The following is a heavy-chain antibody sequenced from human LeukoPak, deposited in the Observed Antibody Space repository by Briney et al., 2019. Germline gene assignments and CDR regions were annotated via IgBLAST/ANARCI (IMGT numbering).Heavy chain of an antibody. D-gene: IGHD3-22*01. CDR2: INHSGST. J-gene: IGHJ1*01. V-gene: IGHV4-34*01. CDR3: ASPPQHYYDSSGYQH. CDR1: GGSFSGYY. Sequence: PSETLSLTCAVYGGSFSGYYWSWIRQPPGKGLEWIGEINHSGSTNYNPSLKSRVTISVDTSKNQFSLKLSSVTAADTAVYYCASPPQHYYDSSGYQHWGQGTLVTVSS.